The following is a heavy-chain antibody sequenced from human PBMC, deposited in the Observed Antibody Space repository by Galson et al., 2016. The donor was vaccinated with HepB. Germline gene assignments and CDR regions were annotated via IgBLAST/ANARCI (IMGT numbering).Heavy chain of an antibody. CDR1: GGPISSGGYY. CDR2: IYYSGST. CDR3: ARGLRGWFRELSAPDY. V-gene: IGHV4-31*03. Sequence: TLSLTCPVSGGPISSGGYYWSWIRQHPGQGLEWIGYIYYSGSTYYNPSLKSRVIMSVDTSKNQFSLRLSSVTAADTAVYYCARGLRGWFRELSAPDYWGQGTLVTVSS. J-gene: IGHJ4*02. D-gene: IGHD3-10*01.